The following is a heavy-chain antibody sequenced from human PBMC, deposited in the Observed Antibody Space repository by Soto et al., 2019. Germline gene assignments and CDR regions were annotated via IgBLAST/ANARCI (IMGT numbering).Heavy chain of an antibody. Sequence: PGGSLRLSCAASGFTFSSYGMHWVRQAPGKGLEWVAVIWYDGSNKYYADSVKGRFTISRDNSKNTLYLQMNSLRAEDTAVYYCARDPLPWGYYHILTGYYSYAFDIWGQGTMVTVSS. CDR1: GFTFSSYG. V-gene: IGHV3-33*01. D-gene: IGHD3-9*01. CDR3: ARDPLPWGYYHILTGYYSYAFDI. CDR2: IWYDGSNK. J-gene: IGHJ3*02.